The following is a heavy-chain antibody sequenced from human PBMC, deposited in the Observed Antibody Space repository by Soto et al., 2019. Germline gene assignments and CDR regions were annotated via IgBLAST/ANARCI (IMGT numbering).Heavy chain of an antibody. D-gene: IGHD3-22*01. CDR2: INPNSGGT. Sequence: GASVKVSCKASGYTFTGYYMHSVRQAPGQGLEWMGWINPNSGGTNYAQKFQGRVTMTRDTSISTAYMELSRLRSDDTAVYYCARNHDYYDSSGYVDDAFDIWGQGTMVTVSS. CDR1: GYTFTGYY. V-gene: IGHV1-2*02. CDR3: ARNHDYYDSSGYVDDAFDI. J-gene: IGHJ3*02.